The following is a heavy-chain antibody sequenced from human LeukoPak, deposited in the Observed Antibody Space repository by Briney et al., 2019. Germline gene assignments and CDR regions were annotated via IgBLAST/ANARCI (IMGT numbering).Heavy chain of an antibody. CDR1: GFTFSSYS. CDR3: ARALDDILTGYYLDY. Sequence: GGSLRLSCAASGFTFSSYSMNGVRQAPGKGLEWVSSISSSSSYIYYADSVKGRFTISRDNSKNTLYLQMNGLRAEDTAVYYCARALDDILTGYYLDYWGQGTLVTVSS. D-gene: IGHD3-9*01. V-gene: IGHV3-21*04. J-gene: IGHJ4*02. CDR2: ISSSSSYI.